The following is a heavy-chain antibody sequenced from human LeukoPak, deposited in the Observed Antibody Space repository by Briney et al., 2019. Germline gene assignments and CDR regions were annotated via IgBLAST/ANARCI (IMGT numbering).Heavy chain of an antibody. J-gene: IGHJ4*02. CDR3: AGGTLPYCSSTSCTLDY. CDR2: IYTSGST. CDR1: GGSISSYY. D-gene: IGHD2-2*01. V-gene: IGHV4-4*07. Sequence: SETLSLTCTVSGGSISSYYWSWIRQPAGKGLEWIGRIYTSGSTNYNTSLKSRVTMSVDTSKNQFSLKLSSVTAADTAVYYCAGGTLPYCSSTSCTLDYWGQGTLVTVSS.